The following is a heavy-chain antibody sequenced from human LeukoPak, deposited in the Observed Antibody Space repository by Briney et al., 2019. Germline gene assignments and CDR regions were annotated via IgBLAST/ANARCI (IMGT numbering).Heavy chain of an antibody. CDR3: ATDGAGGYLNH. CDR1: GYIFTELS. J-gene: IGHJ4*02. Sequence: ASVKVSCKVSGYIFTELSMHWVRQAPGQGLEWMGGFNPEDGETFYAQKFQGRVNMTEDTSTDTAYMELSSLSYGDTAVYYCATDGAGGYLNHWGQGTLVTVSS. V-gene: IGHV1-24*01. D-gene: IGHD4-23*01. CDR2: FNPEDGET.